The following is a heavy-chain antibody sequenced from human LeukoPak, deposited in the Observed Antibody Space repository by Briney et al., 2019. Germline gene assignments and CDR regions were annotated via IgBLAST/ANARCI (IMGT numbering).Heavy chain of an antibody. CDR3: ARGVWAPAADNWFDP. CDR1: GGSISSYY. J-gene: IGHJ5*02. D-gene: IGHD2-2*01. CDR2: IYYSGST. V-gene: IGHV4-59*01. Sequence: SETLSLTCTVSGGSISSYYWSWIRQPPGKGLEWIGYIYYSGSTNYNPSLKSQVTISVDTSKNQFSLKLSSVTAADTAVYYCARGVWAPAADNWFDPWGQGTLVTVSS.